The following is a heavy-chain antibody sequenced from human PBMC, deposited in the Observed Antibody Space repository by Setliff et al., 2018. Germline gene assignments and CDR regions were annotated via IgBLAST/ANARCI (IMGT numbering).Heavy chain of an antibody. J-gene: IGHJ6*03. Sequence: PGGSLRLSCAASGFIFSNYWMHWVRQAPGKGLVWVSHITSDGSGTSYADAVKGRFTISRDNAKNTLYLQMNSLRAEDTAVCYCAKVRSSAWSIVYYYMDVWGKGTTVTVSS. CDR1: GFIFSNYW. CDR2: ITSDGSGT. CDR3: AKVRSSAWSIVYYYMDV. D-gene: IGHD6-13*01. V-gene: IGHV3-74*01.